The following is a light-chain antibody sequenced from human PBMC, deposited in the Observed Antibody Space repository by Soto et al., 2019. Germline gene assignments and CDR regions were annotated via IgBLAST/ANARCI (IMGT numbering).Light chain of an antibody. V-gene: IGLV1-44*01. Sequence: QSVLTQPPSASGTPGQRVTISCSGSGSNIGSNTVNWYQQLPGTAPKLLIYSDNQRPSGVPDRFSGSKSGTSASLAISGLQYEDEADYYCAAWDDSLNGVIFGGGTKLTVL. CDR1: GSNIGSNT. CDR3: AAWDDSLNGVI. CDR2: SDN. J-gene: IGLJ2*01.